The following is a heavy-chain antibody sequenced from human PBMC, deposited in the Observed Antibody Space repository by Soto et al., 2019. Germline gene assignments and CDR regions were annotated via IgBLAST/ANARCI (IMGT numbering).Heavy chain of an antibody. D-gene: IGHD2-2*01. CDR2: ISVSGANT. J-gene: IGHJ4*02. V-gene: IGHV3-23*01. Sequence: EVQLLESGGGLVQPGGSLRLSCTASGFTSSNYAMSWVRQPPGKGLEWVSSISVSGANTYYADSVKGRFTISRDNSKTTLYLQMNSLRAEDTAVYYCAIPSENSGKYRHYWGQGILVTVSS. CDR1: GFTSSNYA. CDR3: AIPSENSGKYRHY.